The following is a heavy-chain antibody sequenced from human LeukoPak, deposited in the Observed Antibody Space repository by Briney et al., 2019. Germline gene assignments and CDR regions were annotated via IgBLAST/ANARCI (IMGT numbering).Heavy chain of an antibody. J-gene: IGHJ4*02. D-gene: IGHD3-22*01. CDR3: AQGPYYYDSSGYYYEGQEGG. Sequence: PGGSLRLSCAASGFTFSSYGMHWVRQAPGKGLEWVAVISYDGSNKYYADSVKGRFTISRDNSKNTLYLQMNSLRAEDTAVYYCAQGPYYYDSSGYYYEGQEGGWGQGTLVTVSS. CDR1: GFTFSSYG. CDR2: ISYDGSNK. V-gene: IGHV3-30*03.